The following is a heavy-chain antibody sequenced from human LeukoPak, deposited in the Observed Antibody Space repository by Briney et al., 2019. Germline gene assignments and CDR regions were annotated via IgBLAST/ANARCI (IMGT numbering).Heavy chain of an antibody. CDR3: ARVRCSGGSCPYYYYYYYMDV. V-gene: IGHV4-59*12. CDR1: GASLRSYY. D-gene: IGHD2-15*01. CDR2: IYYSGST. J-gene: IGHJ6*03. Sequence: SETLSFTCTVPGASLRSYYWSWIRQPPGKGLEWIGYIYYSGSTDYNPSLKSQVTISVDTSKSQFSLKLRFVTAADTAVYYCARVRCSGGSCPYYYYYYYMDVWGKGTTVTVSS.